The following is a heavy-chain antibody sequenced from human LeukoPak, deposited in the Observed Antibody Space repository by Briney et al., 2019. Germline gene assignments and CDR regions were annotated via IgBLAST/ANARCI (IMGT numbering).Heavy chain of an antibody. CDR1: GFTFSSYE. V-gene: IGHV3-48*03. CDR2: ISSSGSTM. D-gene: IGHD3-22*01. Sequence: GGSLRLSCAASGFTFSSYEMNWVRQAPGKGLEWVSYISSSGSTMYYADSVKGRFTISRDNAKNSLYLQMNSLRAEDTAVYYCARGSTWYYDSSGYQGAFDIWGQGTMVTVSS. CDR3: ARGSTWYYDSSGYQGAFDI. J-gene: IGHJ3*02.